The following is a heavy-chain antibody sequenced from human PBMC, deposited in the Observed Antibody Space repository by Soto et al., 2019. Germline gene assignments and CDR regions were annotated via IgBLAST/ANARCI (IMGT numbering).Heavy chain of an antibody. Sequence: PSETLSLTCTVSCGSISSYYWSWIRQPPGKGLEWIGYIYYSGSANYNPSLKSRVTISVDTSKNQFSLKLSSVTAADTAVYYCERAIGYYDFWSGYSIRWFDPWGQGTLVTVSS. D-gene: IGHD3-3*01. V-gene: IGHV4-59*01. CDR2: IYYSGSA. J-gene: IGHJ5*02. CDR1: CGSISSYY. CDR3: ERAIGYYDFWSGYSIRWFDP.